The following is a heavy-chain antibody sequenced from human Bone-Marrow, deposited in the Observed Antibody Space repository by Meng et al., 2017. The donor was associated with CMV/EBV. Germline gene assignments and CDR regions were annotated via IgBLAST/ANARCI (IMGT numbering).Heavy chain of an antibody. CDR2: IIPIFGTA. J-gene: IGHJ6*02. D-gene: IGHD4-11*01. CDR1: GGTLSSYA. CDR3: ASHDYSNYYYYGMEF. V-gene: IGHV1-69*05. Sequence: SAKVSCKASGGTLSSYAISWVRQAPGQGLEWMGGIIPIFGTANYAQKFQGRVTITTDESTSTAYMELSSLRSEDTAVYYCASHDYSNYYYYGMEFWGQGTTVTVSS.